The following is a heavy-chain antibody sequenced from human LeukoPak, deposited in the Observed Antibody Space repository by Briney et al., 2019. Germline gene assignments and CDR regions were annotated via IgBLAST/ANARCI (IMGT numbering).Heavy chain of an antibody. D-gene: IGHD4-23*01. J-gene: IGHJ3*02. Sequence: GGSLRLSCAASGFTFSSYEMNWVREAPEKGLEWVSYISSSGSTIYYADSVKGRFTISRDNAKNSLYLQMNSLRAEDTAIYYCAREGYGGTSDAFDIWGQGTMATVSS. CDR2: ISSSGSTI. CDR3: AREGYGGTSDAFDI. V-gene: IGHV3-48*03. CDR1: GFTFSSYE.